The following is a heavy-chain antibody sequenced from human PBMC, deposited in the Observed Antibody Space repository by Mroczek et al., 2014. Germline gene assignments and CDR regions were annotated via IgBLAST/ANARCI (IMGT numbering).Heavy chain of an antibody. J-gene: IGHJ2*01. D-gene: IGHD3-3*01. CDR3: ARDTTIFGVVMAFDL. Sequence: QVQLQQSGPGLVKPSETLSLTCTVSGGSISSYYWSWIRQPPGKGLEWIGYIYYSGSTNYNPSLKSRVTISVDTSKNQFSLKLSSVTAADTAVYYCARDTTIFGVVMAFDLWGRGTLVTVSS. V-gene: IGHV4-59*01. CDR2: IYYSGST. CDR1: GGSISSYY.